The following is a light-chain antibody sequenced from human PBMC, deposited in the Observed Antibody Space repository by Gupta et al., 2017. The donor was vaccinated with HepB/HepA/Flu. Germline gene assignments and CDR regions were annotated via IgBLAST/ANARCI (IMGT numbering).Light chain of an antibody. V-gene: IGKV3-11*01. J-gene: IGKJ2*02. Sequence: EIVLTQSPATLSLSPGERATLSCRASQSVSSSLAWFQQKPGQAPRLLIYDASSRATGIKARFSGSGDGTDFTLTISSREPEDFAVYYCQQRSNGPPKCNFGQGTKMEIK. CDR3: QQRSNGPPKCN. CDR1: QSVSSS. CDR2: DAS.